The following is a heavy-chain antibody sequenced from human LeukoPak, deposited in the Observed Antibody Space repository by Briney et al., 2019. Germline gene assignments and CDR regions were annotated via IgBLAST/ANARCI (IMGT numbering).Heavy chain of an antibody. CDR3: AREMATIFDY. Sequence: ASVKVSCKPSGYTFTTFPTNWVRQAPGQGLEWMGWINTTTGNPTYAQGLTGQFVFSLDTSVSTAYLQISSLKTEDIGVYYCAREMATIFDYWGQGTLVTVSS. CDR1: GYTFTTFP. J-gene: IGHJ4*02. V-gene: IGHV7-4-1*01. D-gene: IGHD5-24*01. CDR2: INTTTGNP.